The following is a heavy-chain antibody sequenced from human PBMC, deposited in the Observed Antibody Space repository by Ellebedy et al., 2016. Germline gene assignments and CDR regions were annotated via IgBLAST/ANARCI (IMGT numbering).Heavy chain of an antibody. D-gene: IGHD1-1*01. CDR1: GDSVSSNSAA. CDR2: TYYRSKWYN. J-gene: IGHJ3*02. CDR3: ARASWNDYAFDI. Sequence: SETLSLXCAISGDSVSSNSAAWNWIRQSPSRGLEWLGRTYYRSKWYNDYVVSVISRITINADTSKNQFSLQLNSVTPEDTAVYFCARASWNDYAFDIWGQGTKVTVSS. V-gene: IGHV6-1*01.